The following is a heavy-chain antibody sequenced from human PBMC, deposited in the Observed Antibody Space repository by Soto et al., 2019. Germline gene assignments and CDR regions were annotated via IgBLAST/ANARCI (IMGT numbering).Heavy chain of an antibody. CDR3: AKTGRDYGASPTDY. V-gene: IGHV3-30*18. D-gene: IGHD4-17*01. J-gene: IGHJ4*02. Sequence: QVQLVESGGGVVQPGRSLRLSCAASGFTFSAYGMHWVRQAPGKGLEWVAVISYDESNKYYGDSVKGRFTISRDNSTNTLYLQMNSLRVEDTAIYYCAKTGRDYGASPTDYWGQGTLFTVSS. CDR1: GFTFSAYG. CDR2: ISYDESNK.